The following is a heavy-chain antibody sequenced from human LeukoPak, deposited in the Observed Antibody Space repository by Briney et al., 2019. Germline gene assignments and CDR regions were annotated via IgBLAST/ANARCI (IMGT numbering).Heavy chain of an antibody. CDR1: GGSISSSSYY. V-gene: IGHV4-39*07. D-gene: IGHD2-15*01. Sequence: SETLSLTCTVSGGSISSSSYYWGWIRQPPGKGLEWIGSIYYSGSTNYNPSLKSRVTISVDTSKNQFSLKLSSVTAADTAVYYCARVYCSGGSCYFDYWGQGTLVTVSS. J-gene: IGHJ4*02. CDR3: ARVYCSGGSCYFDY. CDR2: IYYSGST.